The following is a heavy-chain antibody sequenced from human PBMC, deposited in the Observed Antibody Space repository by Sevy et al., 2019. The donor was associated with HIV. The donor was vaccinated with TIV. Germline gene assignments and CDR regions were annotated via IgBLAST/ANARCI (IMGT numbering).Heavy chain of an antibody. Sequence: GGSLRVSCAASGFTFRSYGMHWVRQAPGKGLEWVAFIRYDGSTKYYADSVKGRFTISRDNSKNTLYLQMNSLRAEDTAVSYCAREDIRVAGIGYYFHSWGQGTLVTVSS. J-gene: IGHJ4*02. CDR2: IRYDGSTK. CDR3: AREDIRVAGIGYYFHS. CDR1: GFTFRSYG. V-gene: IGHV3-30*02. D-gene: IGHD6-19*01.